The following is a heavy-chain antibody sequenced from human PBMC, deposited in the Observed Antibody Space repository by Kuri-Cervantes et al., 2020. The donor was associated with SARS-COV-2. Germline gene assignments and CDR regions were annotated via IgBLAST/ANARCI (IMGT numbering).Heavy chain of an antibody. D-gene: IGHD1-26*01. V-gene: IGHV4-61*01. CDR3: ARVTEWDTFGQYYFDY. CDR1: GGSVSSGSYY. J-gene: IGHJ4*02. Sequence: SETLSLTCTVSGGSVSSGSYYWSWIRQPPGKGLEWVGYIYYSGSTNYNPSLKSRVTISVDTSKNQLSLKLSSVTAADTAVYYCARVTEWDTFGQYYFDYWGQGTLVTVSS. CDR2: IYYSGST.